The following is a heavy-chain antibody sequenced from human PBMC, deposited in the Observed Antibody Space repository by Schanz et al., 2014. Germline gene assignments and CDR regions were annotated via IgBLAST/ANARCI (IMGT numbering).Heavy chain of an antibody. CDR3: AKDFFIGVARGVIISHDAIDI. D-gene: IGHD3-10*01. CDR2: IWYDGSNK. CDR1: GFTFSSYG. Sequence: QVQLVESGGGVVQPGRSLRLSCAASGFTFSSYGMHWVRQAPGKGLEWVAIIWYDGSNKYYADSVKGRFTISRDNSKNTLFLQMNSLRAEDAAVYYCAKDFFIGVARGVIISHDAIDIWGQGTKVTVSS. J-gene: IGHJ3*02. V-gene: IGHV3-33*06.